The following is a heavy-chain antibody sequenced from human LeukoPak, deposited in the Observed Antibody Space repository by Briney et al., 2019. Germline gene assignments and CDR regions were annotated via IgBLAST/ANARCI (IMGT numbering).Heavy chain of an antibody. Sequence: PGGSLRPSSAASGFTFSSYSMNWVRQAPGKGLEWVSSISSSSSYIYYADSVKGRFTISRDNAKSSVYLQMNRLSAEDTAIYYCARDPCGSTTCYLKSWGQGTLVTVSS. CDR2: ISSSSSYI. J-gene: IGHJ5*02. V-gene: IGHV3-21*06. CDR1: GFTFSSYS. D-gene: IGHD2-2*01. CDR3: ARDPCGSTTCYLKS.